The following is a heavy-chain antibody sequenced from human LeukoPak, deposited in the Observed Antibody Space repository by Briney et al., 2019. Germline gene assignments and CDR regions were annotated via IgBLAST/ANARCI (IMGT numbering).Heavy chain of an antibody. Sequence: PSETLSLTCTVSSSSINNFYWTWIRQPPGKGLEWIGYIYHSGSTYYNPSLKSRVTISVDRSKNQFSLKLSSVTAADTAVYYCASLSSSGWYANFDYWGQGTLVTVSS. CDR3: ASLSSSGWYANFDY. J-gene: IGHJ4*02. V-gene: IGHV4-59*12. CDR1: SSSINNFY. CDR2: IYHSGST. D-gene: IGHD6-19*01.